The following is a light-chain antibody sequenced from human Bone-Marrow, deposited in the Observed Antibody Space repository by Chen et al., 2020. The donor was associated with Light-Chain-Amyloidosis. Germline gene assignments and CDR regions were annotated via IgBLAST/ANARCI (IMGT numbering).Light chain of an antibody. CDR2: RDT. CDR1: DLPTKY. Sequence: SYELTQPPSVSVSPGQTARLTCSGDDLPTKYAYWYQQKPGHAPVLVIHRDTERPSGISERFSGSSSGTTATLTISGVQAEDEADYHCQSADSSGTYEVIFGGGTKLTVL. V-gene: IGLV3-25*03. J-gene: IGLJ2*01. CDR3: QSADSSGTYEVI.